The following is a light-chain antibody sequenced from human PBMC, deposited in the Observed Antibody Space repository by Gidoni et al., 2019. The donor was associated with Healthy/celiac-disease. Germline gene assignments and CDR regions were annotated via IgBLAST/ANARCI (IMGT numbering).Light chain of an antibody. CDR1: SSDVGGYTY. J-gene: IGLJ1*01. Sequence: QSALTQPASVSGSPGQSINISCTGTSSDVGGYTYVSWYQQHPGKAPKLMIYDVSNRPSVVSNRFSGSKSGNTASLTISVLQAEDEADYYCSSYTSSSTYVFGTGTKVTVL. CDR2: DVS. V-gene: IGLV2-14*01. CDR3: SSYTSSSTYV.